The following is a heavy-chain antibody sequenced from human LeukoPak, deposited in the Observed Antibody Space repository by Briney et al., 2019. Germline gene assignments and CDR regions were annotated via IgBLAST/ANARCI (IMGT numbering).Heavy chain of an antibody. CDR2: ISLRGLT. Sequence: SETLSLTCGVSGGSISGTNWWSWVRQPPGQGLEWIGEISLRGLTNYNPSLRSRLTMSLDESKNQVSLNLTSVTAADTAVYYWWRESGPFSPFGFWGQGTLVSVHS. V-gene: IGHV4-4*02. CDR1: GGSISGTNW. D-gene: IGHD1-26*01. J-gene: IGHJ4*02. CDR3: WRESGPFSPFGF.